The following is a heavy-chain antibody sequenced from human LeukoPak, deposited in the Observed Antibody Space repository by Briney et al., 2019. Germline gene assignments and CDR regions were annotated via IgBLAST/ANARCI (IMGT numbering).Heavy chain of an antibody. V-gene: IGHV4-30-2*01. CDR2: IYHSGST. J-gene: IGHJ4*02. CDR3: ARRQSSGWYFDY. CDR1: GGSISSGGYY. Sequence: PSETLSLTCTVSGGSISSGGYYWSWIRQPPGKGLEWIGYIYHSGSTYYNPSLKSPVTISVDTSKNQFSLKLSSVTAADTAVYYCARRQSSGWYFDYWGQGTLVTVSS. D-gene: IGHD6-19*01.